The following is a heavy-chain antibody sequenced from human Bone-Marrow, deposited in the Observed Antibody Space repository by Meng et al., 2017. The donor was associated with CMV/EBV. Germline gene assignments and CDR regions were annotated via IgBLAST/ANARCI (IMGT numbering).Heavy chain of an antibody. D-gene: IGHD3-3*01. V-gene: IGHV3-7*01. CDR1: GYSFTSYW. J-gene: IGHJ6*02. CDR3: ARDYDFWSGYHYGMDV. CDR2: IKQDGSEK. Sequence: GESLKISCKGSGYSFTSYWIGWVRQAPGKGLEWVANIKQDGSEKYYVDSVKGRFTISRDNTKNSLYLQMNSLRAEDTAVYYCARDYDFWSGYHYGMDVWGQGTTVTVSS.